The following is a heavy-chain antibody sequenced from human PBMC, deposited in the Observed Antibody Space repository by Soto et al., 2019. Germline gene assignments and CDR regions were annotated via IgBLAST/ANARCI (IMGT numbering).Heavy chain of an antibody. CDR2: INHSGST. J-gene: IGHJ4*02. CDR1: GGSFSGYY. V-gene: IGHV4-34*01. D-gene: IGHD3-10*01. CDR3: ARGPLTMVRGVITLDY. Sequence: SETLSLTCAVYGGSFSGYYWSWIRQPPGKGLEWIGEINHSGSTNYNPSLKSRVTISVDTSKNQFSLKLSSVTAADTAVYYCARGPLTMVRGVITLDYWGQGTLVTVSS.